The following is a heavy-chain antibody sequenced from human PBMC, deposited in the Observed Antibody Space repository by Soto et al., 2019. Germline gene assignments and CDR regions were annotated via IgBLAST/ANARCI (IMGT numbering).Heavy chain of an antibody. J-gene: IGHJ4*02. V-gene: IGHV3-30*18. CDR1: GFTFSVFG. CDR3: AKPITTIGVSSTGRGALLDN. D-gene: IGHD3-3*01. Sequence: QVQLVESGGGVVQPGRSLRLSCAASGFTFSVFGMHWVRQAPGKGLEWVAVISNDGNSEHYADSVKGRFTISRDNSQNTFYLQMNSLSVADTAVYYCAKPITTIGVSSTGRGALLDNWGQGILVSVSS. CDR2: ISNDGNSE.